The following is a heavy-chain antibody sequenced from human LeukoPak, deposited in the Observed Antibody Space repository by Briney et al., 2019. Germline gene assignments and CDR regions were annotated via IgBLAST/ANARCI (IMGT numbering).Heavy chain of an antibody. CDR1: GFTFSSYD. Sequence: PGGSLRLSCAASGFTFSSYDMTWVRQAPGKGLEWVSVIRGSGGSTYYADSVKGRFTISRDNSKNTLYLQMNSLRAEDTAVYYCARDGYYDSSGYDYWGQGTLVTVSS. CDR2: IRGSGGST. D-gene: IGHD3-22*01. CDR3: ARDGYYDSSGYDY. J-gene: IGHJ4*02. V-gene: IGHV3-23*01.